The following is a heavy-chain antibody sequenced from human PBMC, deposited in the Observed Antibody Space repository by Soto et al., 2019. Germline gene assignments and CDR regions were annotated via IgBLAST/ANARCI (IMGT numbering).Heavy chain of an antibody. CDR2: IKSKTDGGTT. J-gene: IGHJ4*02. Sequence: EVQLVESGGGLVKPGGSLRLSCAASGFTFSNAWMNWVRQAPGKGLEWVGRIKSKTDGGTTDYAAPVKGRFTISRDDSKNTLYLQMNSLKTEDTAVYYCTTDRAIIGVVVAATFDYWGQGTLVTVSS. CDR3: TTDRAIIGVVVAATFDY. D-gene: IGHD2-15*01. V-gene: IGHV3-15*07. CDR1: GFTFSNAW.